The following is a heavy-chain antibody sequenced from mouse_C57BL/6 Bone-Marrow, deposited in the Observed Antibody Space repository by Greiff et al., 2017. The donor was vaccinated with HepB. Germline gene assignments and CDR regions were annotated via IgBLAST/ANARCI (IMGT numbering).Heavy chain of an antibody. D-gene: IGHD2-4*01. J-gene: IGHJ4*01. Sequence: VHVKQSGAELVRPGASVKLSCTASGFNIKDYYMHWVKQRPEQGLEWIGRIDPEDGDTEYAPKFQGKATMTADTSSNTAYLQLSSLTSEDTAVYYCTPYDYLYAMDYWGQGTSVTVSS. CDR3: TPYDYLYAMDY. V-gene: IGHV14-1*01. CDR2: IDPEDGDT. CDR1: GFNIKDYY.